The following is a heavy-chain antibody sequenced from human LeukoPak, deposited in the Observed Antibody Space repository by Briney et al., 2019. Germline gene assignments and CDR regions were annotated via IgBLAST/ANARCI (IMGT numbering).Heavy chain of an antibody. CDR1: GFTVSSTY. CDR3: VKEGVSSWFDP. Sequence: PGGSLRLSCAASGFTVSSTYMSWVRQAPGKGLEWVSVTYSDGNTYYADPVKGGFTVSRDNSKNTLYLQMHSLRAEDTAVYYCVKEGVSSWFDPWGQGTLVTVSS. J-gene: IGHJ5*02. V-gene: IGHV3-66*01. CDR2: TYSDGNT.